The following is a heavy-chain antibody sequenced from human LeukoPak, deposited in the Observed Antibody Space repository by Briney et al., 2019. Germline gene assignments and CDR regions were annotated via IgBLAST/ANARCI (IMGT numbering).Heavy chain of an antibody. CDR1: GSTFTTYS. CDR3: ATATQPRGYFLH. D-gene: IGHD2-2*01. Sequence: ASVRLSCKAFGSTFTTYSLAWLRRAPGQNLEWMGWISVNNGGTNYAQSFQDRVTLTRDTSTNTAYLELRSLRSDDTAIIYCATATQPRGYFLHWGQGTLVTVSS. J-gene: IGHJ1*01. CDR2: ISVNNGGT. V-gene: IGHV1-18*01.